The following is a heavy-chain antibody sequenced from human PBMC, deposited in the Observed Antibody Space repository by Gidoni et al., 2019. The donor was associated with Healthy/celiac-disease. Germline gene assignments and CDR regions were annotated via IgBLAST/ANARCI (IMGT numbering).Heavy chain of an antibody. Sequence: EVQLLESGGGLVQPGGSLRLSCAASGFTCSSYAMSWVRQAPGKGLEWVSAISGSGGSTYYADSVKGRFTISRDNSKNTLYLQMNSLRAEDTAVYYCAKDPGNGDYLEDYFDYWGQGTLVTVSS. CDR2: ISGSGGST. D-gene: IGHD4-17*01. CDR3: AKDPGNGDYLEDYFDY. CDR1: GFTCSSYA. J-gene: IGHJ4*02. V-gene: IGHV3-23*01.